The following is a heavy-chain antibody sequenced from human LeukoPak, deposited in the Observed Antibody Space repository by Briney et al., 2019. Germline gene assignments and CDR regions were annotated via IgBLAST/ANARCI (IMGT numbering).Heavy chain of an antibody. CDR2: IWYDGSYK. J-gene: IGHJ4*02. CDR1: GFTFSSYS. V-gene: IGHV3-33*08. Sequence: PGGSLRLSCAASGFTFSSYSMNWVRQAPGKGLEWVAVIWYDGSYKYYADSVKGRFSISRDNSKNTLFLQMNSLIAEDTAVYYCVRSVGATHPGDYWGQGTLVTVSS. CDR3: VRSVGATHPGDY. D-gene: IGHD1-26*01.